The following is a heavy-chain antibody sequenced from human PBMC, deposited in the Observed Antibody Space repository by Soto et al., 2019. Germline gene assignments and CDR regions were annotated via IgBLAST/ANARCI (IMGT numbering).Heavy chain of an antibody. CDR2: INTGNGDT. Sequence: ASVKVSCKTSGYRFTNHYIHWVRQAPGQRLEWVAWINTGNGDTKSSRSFQGRVTLTRDTSASTVYMELSVLTFEDTAVYYCARGTGTSWFDYWGQGTLVTVSS. CDR1: GYRFTNHY. D-gene: IGHD6-13*01. V-gene: IGHV1-3*04. J-gene: IGHJ4*02. CDR3: ARGTGTSWFDY.